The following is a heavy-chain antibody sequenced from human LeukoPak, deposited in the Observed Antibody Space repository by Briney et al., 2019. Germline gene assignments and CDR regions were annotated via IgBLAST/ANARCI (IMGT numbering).Heavy chain of an antibody. J-gene: IGHJ4*02. CDR2: FDPEDGET. CDR1: GYNLTELS. D-gene: IGHD3-22*01. Sequence: AAVKVSFKGSGYNLTELSMHWVRQAPGKGLGGMGGFDPEDGETIYEQQFQGRVTMTEDTSTDTAYMELSSLRSEDTAVYYCATSEWYYYDSSGSLNGFDYWGQGTLVTVSS. CDR3: ATSEWYYYDSSGSLNGFDY. V-gene: IGHV1-24*01.